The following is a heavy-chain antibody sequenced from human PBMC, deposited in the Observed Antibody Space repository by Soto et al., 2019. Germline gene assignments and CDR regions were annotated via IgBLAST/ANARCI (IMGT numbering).Heavy chain of an antibody. V-gene: IGHV1-58*01. CDR2: IVVGSGNT. J-gene: IGHJ6*02. Sequence: ALQVSWRACGFAFPSSDVQLVRQAVEQRLEWIGWIVVGSGNTNYAQKFQERVTITRDMSTSTAYMELSSLRSEDTAVYYCAAILMVGSWYYYGMDVWGQGTTVNVSS. CDR1: GFAFPSSD. D-gene: IGHD2-8*01. CDR3: AAILMVGSWYYYGMDV.